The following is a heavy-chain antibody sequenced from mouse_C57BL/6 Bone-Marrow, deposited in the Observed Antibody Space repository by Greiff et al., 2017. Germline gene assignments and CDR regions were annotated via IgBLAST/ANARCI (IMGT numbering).Heavy chain of an antibody. D-gene: IGHD3-2*02. J-gene: IGHJ3*01. Sequence: QVQLQQPGAELVMPGASVKLSCKASGYTFTSYWKHWVKQRPGQGLEWIGEIDPSDSYTNYNQKFKGKSTLTVDKSSSTAYMQLSSLTSEDSAVYYCAREGGDSSGYPAWFAYWGQGTLVTVSA. V-gene: IGHV1-69*01. CDR1: GYTFTSYW. CDR2: IDPSDSYT. CDR3: AREGGDSSGYPAWFAY.